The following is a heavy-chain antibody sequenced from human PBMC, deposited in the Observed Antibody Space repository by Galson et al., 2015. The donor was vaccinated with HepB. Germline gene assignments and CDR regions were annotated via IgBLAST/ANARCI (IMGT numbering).Heavy chain of an antibody. Sequence: SLRLSCAASGFTFSSSWMHWVRQAPGKGLVWVSRINSDESSTSYADSVKGQFTISRDNGKNTLYLQMDSLRAEDTAVYYCVRAIGLDFDYWGQGTLVTVSS. CDR3: VRAIGLDFDY. CDR2: INSDESST. CDR1: GFTFSSSW. J-gene: IGHJ4*02. V-gene: IGHV3-74*01. D-gene: IGHD2/OR15-2a*01.